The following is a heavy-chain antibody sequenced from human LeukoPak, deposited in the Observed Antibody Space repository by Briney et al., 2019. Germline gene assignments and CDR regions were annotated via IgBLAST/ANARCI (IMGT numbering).Heavy chain of an antibody. D-gene: IGHD3-22*01. CDR3: ARVRDYYDSRGYYFEYFDH. CDR2: LYSGGST. CDR1: GFTVSRNY. J-gene: IGHJ1*01. Sequence: PGGSLRLSCAASGFTVSRNYMSWVRQAPGKGREWVSVLYSGGSTNYADSVKGRFTISRDNSKNTLYLQTNSLRAEDTAVYYCARVRDYYDSRGYYFEYFDHWGQGTLVTVSS. V-gene: IGHV3-53*01.